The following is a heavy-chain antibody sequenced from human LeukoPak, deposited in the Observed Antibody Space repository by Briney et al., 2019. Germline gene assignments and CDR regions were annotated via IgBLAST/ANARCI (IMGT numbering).Heavy chain of an antibody. V-gene: IGHV3-23*01. CDR1: GFTFSDFA. CDR3: AKDLSYTSGSSDY. J-gene: IGHJ4*02. D-gene: IGHD6-19*01. Sequence: GGSLRLSCAASGFTFSDFAMTWVRQAPGKGLEWVSTITSDGDNTYSADSVKGRITFSRDNSKNTLSLQLRSLRAEDTAVYYCAKDLSYTSGSSDYWGQGTLVTVSS. CDR2: ITSDGDNT.